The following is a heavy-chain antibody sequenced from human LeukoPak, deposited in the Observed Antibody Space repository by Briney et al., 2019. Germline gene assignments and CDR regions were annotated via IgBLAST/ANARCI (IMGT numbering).Heavy chain of an antibody. CDR1: GYTFTSYG. D-gene: IGHD3-22*01. V-gene: IGHV1-18*01. J-gene: IGHJ4*02. CDR3: ARVYDSSGYYPFDY. Sequence: ASVKVSCKASGYTFTSYGISWVRQAPGQGLEWMGWISAYNGNTNYAQKLQGRVTMTTDTSTSTAYMELRSLRSDDTAVCYCARVYDSSGYYPFDYWGQGTLVTVSS. CDR2: ISAYNGNT.